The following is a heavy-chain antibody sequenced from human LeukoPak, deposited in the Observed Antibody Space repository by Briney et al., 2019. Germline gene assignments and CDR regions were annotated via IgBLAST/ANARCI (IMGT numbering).Heavy chain of an antibody. CDR2: ISYDGSNK. Sequence: GRSLRLSCAASGFTFSSHGMHWVRQAPGKGLEWVAVISYDGSNKYYADSVKGRFTISRDNSKNTLYLQMNSLRAEDTAVYYCAKDLEPQLVGAADYWGQGTLVTVSS. CDR3: AKDLEPQLVGAADY. J-gene: IGHJ4*02. CDR1: GFTFSSHG. V-gene: IGHV3-30*18. D-gene: IGHD1-26*01.